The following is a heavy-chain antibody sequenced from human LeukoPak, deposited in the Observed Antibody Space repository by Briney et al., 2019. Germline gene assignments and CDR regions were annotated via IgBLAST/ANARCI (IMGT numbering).Heavy chain of an antibody. CDR2: IYHSGST. J-gene: IGHJ2*01. Sequence: SGTLSLTCAVSGGSISSSNWWSWVRQPPGKGLEWIGEIYHSGSTNYNPSLKSRVTISVDKSKNQFSLKLSSVTAADTAVYYCARGGNAGRDHDPLWYFDLWGRGTLVTVSS. CDR3: ARGGNAGRDHDPLWYFDL. CDR1: GGSISSSNW. D-gene: IGHD4-23*01. V-gene: IGHV4-4*02.